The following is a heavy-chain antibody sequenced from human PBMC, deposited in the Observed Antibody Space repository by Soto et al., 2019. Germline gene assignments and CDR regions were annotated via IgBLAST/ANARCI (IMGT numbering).Heavy chain of an antibody. Sequence: ASVKVSCKASRYTCTNFYIHGLLQAPGQGLDWMGIINPSGGSTTYPQKFQGRVTMTRDTSTSTVHMELITLRSEDTAVYYCARSQVGRPLDVWGPGTTVTVSS. CDR1: RYTCTNFY. V-gene: IGHV1-46*01. CDR3: ARSQVGRPLDV. J-gene: IGHJ6*02. CDR2: INPSGGST. D-gene: IGHD1-26*01.